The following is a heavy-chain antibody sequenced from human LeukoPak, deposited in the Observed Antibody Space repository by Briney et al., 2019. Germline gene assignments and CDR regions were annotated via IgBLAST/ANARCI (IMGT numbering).Heavy chain of an antibody. Sequence: GASVKVSCKASGYTFTSYGISWVRQAPGQGLEWMGWISAYNGNTNYAQKLQGRVTMTRNTSISTAYMELSSLRSEDTAVYYCARENVVVVADYYMDVWGKGTTVTVSS. CDR2: ISAYNGNT. J-gene: IGHJ6*03. D-gene: IGHD2-15*01. CDR1: GYTFTSYG. V-gene: IGHV1-18*01. CDR3: ARENVVVVADYYMDV.